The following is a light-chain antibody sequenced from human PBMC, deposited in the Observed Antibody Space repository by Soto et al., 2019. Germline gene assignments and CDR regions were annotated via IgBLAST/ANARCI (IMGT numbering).Light chain of an antibody. J-gene: IGLJ1*01. Sequence: QSVLTQPASVSGSPGQSITISCTGTSSDVGSYSLLSWYQHHPGKAPKLIIYEDIKGPSGVSNRFSGSKSGNTASLRISGLQAEDEADYYCYTSAGGSTYLFGTGTNVTVL. CDR3: YTSAGGSTYL. V-gene: IGLV2-23*01. CDR1: SSDVGSYSL. CDR2: EDI.